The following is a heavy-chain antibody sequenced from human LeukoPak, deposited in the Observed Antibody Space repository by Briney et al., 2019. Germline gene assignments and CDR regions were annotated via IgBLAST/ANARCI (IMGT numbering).Heavy chain of an antibody. CDR1: GGSFSSSNW. D-gene: IGHD6-13*01. Sequence: SETLSLTCAVSGGSFSSSNWWSWVRQPPGKGLEWIGEIYHSGSTNYNPSLKSRVTISVDTSKNQFSLKLSSVTAADTAVYYCARKEYSSTWYYNYWGQGTLVTVSS. J-gene: IGHJ4*02. CDR3: ARKEYSSTWYYNY. V-gene: IGHV4-4*02. CDR2: IYHSGST.